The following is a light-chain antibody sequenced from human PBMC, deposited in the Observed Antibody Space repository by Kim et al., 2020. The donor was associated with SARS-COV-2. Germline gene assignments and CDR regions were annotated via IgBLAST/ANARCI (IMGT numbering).Light chain of an antibody. CDR3: QQRGNWPLT. V-gene: IGKV3-11*01. CDR1: QSVSSY. J-gene: IGKJ4*01. Sequence: SLSPGGRATRSCRASQSVSSYLAWYQQKPGQAPRLLIYDASNRATGIPARFSGSGSGTDFTLTIGSLEPEDFAVYYCQQRGNWPLTFGGGTKVDIK. CDR2: DAS.